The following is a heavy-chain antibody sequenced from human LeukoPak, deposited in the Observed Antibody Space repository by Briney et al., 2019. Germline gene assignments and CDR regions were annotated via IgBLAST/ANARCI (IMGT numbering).Heavy chain of an antibody. CDR2: MYYRGTT. V-gene: IGHV4-39*01. CDR3: ATPTGNYYWDFDY. J-gene: IGHJ4*02. Sequence: PSETLSLTCTVSGGSISSSTYYWGWVRQPPGKGLEWIGSMYYRGTTYYNPSLESRVTISVDTSKNQFSLKLTSVTAADTAVYYCATPTGNYYWDFDYWGQGMLVTVSS. CDR1: GGSISSSTYY. D-gene: IGHD2-15*01.